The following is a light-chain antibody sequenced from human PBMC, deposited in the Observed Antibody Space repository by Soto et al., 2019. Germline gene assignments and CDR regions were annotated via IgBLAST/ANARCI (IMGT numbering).Light chain of an antibody. CDR1: QSVSSY. CDR2: DTS. J-gene: IGKJ3*01. Sequence: EIVLTQSPATLSLSPGERAILSCRASQSVSSYLAWYQQKPGQAPRLLIYDTSKRATGIPARFSGSGSGTDFTLTISSLEPEDFAVYYCQQRTNWPRSFTSGPGTKVDIK. CDR3: QQRTNWPRSFT. V-gene: IGKV3-11*01.